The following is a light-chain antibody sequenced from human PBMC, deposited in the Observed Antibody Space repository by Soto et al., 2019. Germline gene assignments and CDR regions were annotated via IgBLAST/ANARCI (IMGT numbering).Light chain of an antibody. CDR1: QSVSSN. CDR2: GAS. CDR3: QQYNNWPPWT. J-gene: IGKJ1*01. Sequence: EIVMTQSPGTLSVSPGERATLSCRASQSVSSNLAWYQQKPGQAPRLLIYGASTRATGIPGRFSGSGSGTEFTLTISSLQSEDFALYYCQQYNNWPPWTFGQGTKLEIK. V-gene: IGKV3-15*01.